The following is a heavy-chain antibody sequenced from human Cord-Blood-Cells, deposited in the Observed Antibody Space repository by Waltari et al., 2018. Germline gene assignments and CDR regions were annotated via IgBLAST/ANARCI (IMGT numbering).Heavy chain of an antibody. CDR3: ARHGENANWFDP. D-gene: IGHD1-1*01. CDR1: GGSISSSSYY. J-gene: IGHJ5*02. CDR2: FYYSGST. V-gene: IGHV4-39*01. Sequence: QLQLQESGPGLVKPSETLSLTCTVSGGSISSSSYYWGWTRQPPGKGLEWIGRFYYSGSTYYNPSLKSRVTISVDTSKNQFSLKLSSVTAADTAVYYCARHGENANWFDPWGQGTLVTVSS.